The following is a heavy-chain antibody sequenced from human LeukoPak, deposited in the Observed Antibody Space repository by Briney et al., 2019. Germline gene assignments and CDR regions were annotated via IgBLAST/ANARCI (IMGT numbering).Heavy chain of an antibody. CDR3: ARAGGSTVSHSDY. CDR1: EFTFSSYS. Sequence: GGSLRLSCAASEFTFSSYSMNWIRQAPGKGLEWVSSISSSTSYIYYADSVKGRFTISKDNAKNSLYLQMNSLRAEDTAVYYCARAGGSTVSHSDYWGQGTLVTVSS. J-gene: IGHJ4*02. CDR2: ISSSTSYI. D-gene: IGHD4-17*01. V-gene: IGHV3-21*01.